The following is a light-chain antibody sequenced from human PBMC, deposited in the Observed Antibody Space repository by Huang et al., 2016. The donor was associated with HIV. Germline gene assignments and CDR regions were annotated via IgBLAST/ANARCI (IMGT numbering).Light chain of an antibody. CDR2: QVS. CDR1: QSLVHSDGNTY. Sequence: DVVMTQSPLSLPVTLGQPASISCRSSQSLVHSDGNTYLNWFQQRPGQSPRRLIYQVSNRDSGVPDRFSGSGSGTEFTLKISSVEAEDVGIYYFMQGTRWPWTFGQGTKVEIK. V-gene: IGKV2-30*02. J-gene: IGKJ1*01. CDR3: MQGTRWPWT.